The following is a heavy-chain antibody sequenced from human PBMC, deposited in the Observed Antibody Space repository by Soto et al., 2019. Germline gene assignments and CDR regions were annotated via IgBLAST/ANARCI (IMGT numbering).Heavy chain of an antibody. Sequence: GGSLRLSCAASGFTFSSYAMHWVRQAPGKGLEYVSAISSNGGSTYYANSVKGRFTISRDNSKNTLYLQMGSLRAEDMAVYYCARGVGYSSGWTHYYYYMDVWGKGTTVTVSS. CDR3: ARGVGYSSGWTHYYYYMDV. CDR1: GFTFSSYA. V-gene: IGHV3-64*01. J-gene: IGHJ6*03. D-gene: IGHD6-19*01. CDR2: ISSNGGST.